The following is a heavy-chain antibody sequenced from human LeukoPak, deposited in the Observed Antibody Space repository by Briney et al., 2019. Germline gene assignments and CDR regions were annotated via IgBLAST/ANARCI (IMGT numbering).Heavy chain of an antibody. Sequence: ASVKVSCKASGGTFSSYAISWVRQAPGRGLEWMGGIIPIFGTANYAQKFQGRVTVTADESTSTAYMELSSLRSEDTAVYYCARARGHYRSAPPAYWGQGTLVTVSS. CDR3: ARARGHYRSAPPAY. V-gene: IGHV1-69*13. J-gene: IGHJ4*02. CDR1: GGTFSSYA. CDR2: IIPIFGTA. D-gene: IGHD3-10*01.